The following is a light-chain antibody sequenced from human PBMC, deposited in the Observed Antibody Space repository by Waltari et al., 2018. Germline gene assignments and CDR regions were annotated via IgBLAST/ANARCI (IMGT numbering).Light chain of an antibody. J-gene: IGLJ2*01. CDR3: SLYTTSSVL. V-gene: IGLV2-14*03. CDR2: DVS. Sequence: QPALTPPASASGSPGQSITISCTGTSSDVGTYNYVSWYQQHSGKVPKVIIYDVSNRPSGVSNRFSGSKSGNTASLTISGLQAEDEADYYCSLYTTSSVLFGGGTKLTVL. CDR1: SSDVGTYNY.